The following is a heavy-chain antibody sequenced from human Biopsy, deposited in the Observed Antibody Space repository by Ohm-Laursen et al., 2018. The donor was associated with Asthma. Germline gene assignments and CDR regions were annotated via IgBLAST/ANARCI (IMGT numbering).Heavy chain of an antibody. CDR3: VRGSSSWHHGPFHYYYGLDV. CDR1: SGSGGYMRSGNYY. CDR2: IYYSGTA. Sequence: SDTLSLTCSLSSGSGGYMRSGNYYWGWIRQPPGKGLEWIGGIYYSGTASYTPSLESRFTVSADTSKNQFSLKPTSVTAADTAVYYCVRGSSSWHHGPFHYYYGLDVWDQGTTATVSS. V-gene: IGHV4-39*01. D-gene: IGHD6-13*01. J-gene: IGHJ6*02.